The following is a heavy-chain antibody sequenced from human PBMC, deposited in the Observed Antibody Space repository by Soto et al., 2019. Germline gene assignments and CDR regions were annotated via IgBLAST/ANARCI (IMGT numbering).Heavy chain of an antibody. CDR3: ARDAGECQENYYYYYGMDV. CDR2: ISSSSSYI. D-gene: IGHD2-21*01. CDR1: GFTFSSYS. V-gene: IGHV3-21*01. J-gene: IGHJ6*02. Sequence: PGGSLRLSCAASGFTFSSYSMNCVRQAPGKGLEGVSSISSSSSYIYYADSVNGRFTISIDNAKNSLYLQMNSLRAEDTAVYYCARDAGECQENYYYYYGMDVWGQGTTVTVSS.